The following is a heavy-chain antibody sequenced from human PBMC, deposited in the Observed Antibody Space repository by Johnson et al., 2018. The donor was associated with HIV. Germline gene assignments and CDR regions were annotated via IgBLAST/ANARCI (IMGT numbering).Heavy chain of an antibody. J-gene: IGHJ3*02. V-gene: IGHV3-66*01. D-gene: IGHD1-26*01. CDR1: GFTVCSNY. CDR2: IYSGGST. CDR3: ASVRVGAFDI. Sequence: VQLVESGGGLVQPGGSLRLSCAASGFTVCSNYMSWVRQAPGKGLEWVSVIYSGGSTYYADSVKGRFTISRDNSKNTLYLQMNTLRAEDTAVYFCASVRVGAFDIWGQGTGVTVSS.